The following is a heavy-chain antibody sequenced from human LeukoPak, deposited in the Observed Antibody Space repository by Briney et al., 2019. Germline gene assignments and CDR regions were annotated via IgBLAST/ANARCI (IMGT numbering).Heavy chain of an antibody. CDR3: AKERSVAGTAFDY. D-gene: IGHD6-19*01. Sequence: GGSLRLSCAASGFTFSSYAMSWVRQAPGKGLEWVSAISGSGGSTYYADSVKGRFTISRDNSKNTLFLQMNSLRAEDTAIYYCAKERSVAGTAFDYWGQGTLVTVSS. V-gene: IGHV3-23*01. CDR2: ISGSGGST. J-gene: IGHJ4*02. CDR1: GFTFSSYA.